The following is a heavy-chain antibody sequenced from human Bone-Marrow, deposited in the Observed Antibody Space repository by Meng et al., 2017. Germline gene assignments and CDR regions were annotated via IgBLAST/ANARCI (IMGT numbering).Heavy chain of an antibody. J-gene: IGHJ6*02. CDR3: AKTYGSGSYYPHYYYGMDV. D-gene: IGHD3-10*01. V-gene: IGHV3-23*01. Sequence: GESLKISCAASGFTFSSYAMSWVRQAPGKGLEWVSAISGSGGSKYYADSVKGRFTISRDNSKNTLYLQMNSLRAEDTAVYYCAKTYGSGSYYPHYYYGMDVWGQGTTVTVSS. CDR2: ISGSGGSK. CDR1: GFTFSSYA.